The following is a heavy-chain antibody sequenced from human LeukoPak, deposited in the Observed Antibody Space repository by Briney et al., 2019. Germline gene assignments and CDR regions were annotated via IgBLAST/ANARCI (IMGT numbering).Heavy chain of an antibody. Sequence: GGSLRLSCATSGFTFSNYDMSWVRQAPGKGLEWVAVISYDGSNKYYADSVKGRFTISRDNSKNTLYLQMNSLRAEDTAVYYCAKDTPTIFGAVTLPDYWGRGTLVSVSS. V-gene: IGHV3-30*18. CDR3: AKDTPTIFGAVTLPDY. J-gene: IGHJ4*02. CDR1: GFTFSNYD. D-gene: IGHD3-3*01. CDR2: ISYDGSNK.